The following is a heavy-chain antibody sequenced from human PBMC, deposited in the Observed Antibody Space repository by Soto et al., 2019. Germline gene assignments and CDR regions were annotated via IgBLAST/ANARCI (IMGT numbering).Heavy chain of an antibody. Sequence: GGSLRLSCAASGFTFSNDGMHWVRQAPGKGLEWVAVISYEGGNKYYADSVKGRFTISRDNSKSSLYLQMNSLRPDDTAVYYCAKDAGAGGYFDYWGQGTPVTVSS. CDR2: ISYEGGNK. CDR1: GFTFSNDG. V-gene: IGHV3-30*18. CDR3: AKDAGAGGYFDY. D-gene: IGHD1-26*01. J-gene: IGHJ4*02.